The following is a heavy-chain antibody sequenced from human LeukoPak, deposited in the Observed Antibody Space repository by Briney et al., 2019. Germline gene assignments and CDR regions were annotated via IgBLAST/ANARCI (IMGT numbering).Heavy chain of an antibody. V-gene: IGHV3-23*01. J-gene: IGHJ4*02. Sequence: GGSLRLSCAASGFTFSTFAMNWVRQAPGKGLEWVSAISGSGNSTYYADSVKGRFTISRDNSKSTLYLQMNSLRVEDTAVYYCAKDLGYNSGRYDDHWGQGTQVTVSS. CDR2: ISGSGNST. CDR1: GFTFSTFA. CDR3: AKDLGYNSGRYDDH. D-gene: IGHD6-19*01.